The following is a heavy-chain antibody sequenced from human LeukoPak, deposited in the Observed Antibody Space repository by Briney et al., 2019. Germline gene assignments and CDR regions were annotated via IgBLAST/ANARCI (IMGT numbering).Heavy chain of an antibody. CDR2: IYYSGST. J-gene: IGHJ5*02. CDR1: GGSISSSSYY. D-gene: IGHD1-26*01. Sequence: SETLSLTCTVSGGSISSSSYYWGWIRQPPGKGLEWIGSIYYSGSTYYNPSLKSRVTISVDTSKNHFSLKLTSVTAADTAVYYCARLPYPTTWEHQGWFDPWGQGTLVIVSS. V-gene: IGHV4-39*02. CDR3: ARLPYPTTWEHQGWFDP.